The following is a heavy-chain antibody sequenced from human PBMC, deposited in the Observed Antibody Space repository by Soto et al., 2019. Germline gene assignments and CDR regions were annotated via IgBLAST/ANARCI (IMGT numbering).Heavy chain of an antibody. CDR3: ARTAGSSGWYPHFDY. CDR1: GYTFTSYG. D-gene: IGHD6-19*01. V-gene: IGHV1-18*01. J-gene: IGHJ4*02. CDR2: ISAYNGNT. Sequence: GASVKVSCKASGYTFTSYGISWVRQAPGQGLEWMGWISAYNGNTNYAQKLQGRVTMTTDTSTSTAYMELRSLRSDDTAVYYCARTAGSSGWYPHFDYWGQGTLVTVSS.